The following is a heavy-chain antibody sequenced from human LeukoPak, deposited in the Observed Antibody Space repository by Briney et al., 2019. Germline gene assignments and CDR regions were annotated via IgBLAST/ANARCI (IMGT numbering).Heavy chain of an antibody. CDR2: IYHSEST. CDR3: ARGGGYDYYMDV. V-gene: IGHV4-38-2*02. D-gene: IGHD3-16*01. J-gene: IGHJ6*03. CDR1: GYSISSGYY. Sequence: SETLSLTCTVSGYSISSGYYWGWIRQPPGKGLEWIGSIYHSESTYYNPSLKSRVTISVDTSKNQFSLKLSSVTAADTAVYYCARGGGYDYYMDVWGKGTTVTVSS.